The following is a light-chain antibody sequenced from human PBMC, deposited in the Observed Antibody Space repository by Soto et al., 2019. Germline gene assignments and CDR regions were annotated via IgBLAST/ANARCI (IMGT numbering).Light chain of an antibody. J-gene: IGKJ2*01. CDR1: QSVSNSN. CDR2: GAS. Sequence: EIGLTQSPGTLSLSPGERATLSCRASQSVSNSNLAWYQQKPGQAPRLLIYGASSRATGVTDRFSGSGSGTDFTLTISILEPEDFAVYYCQQYGSSPTYTFGQGTKLEIK. V-gene: IGKV3-20*01. CDR3: QQYGSSPTYT.